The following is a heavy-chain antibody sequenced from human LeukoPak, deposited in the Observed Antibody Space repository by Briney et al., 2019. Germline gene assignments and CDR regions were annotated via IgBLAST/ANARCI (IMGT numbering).Heavy chain of an antibody. D-gene: IGHD3-22*01. CDR2: IYPGDSDT. CDR1: GYSFSTYW. J-gene: IGHJ4*02. V-gene: IGHV5-51*01. CDR3: ARQSYDTSGYYGGFDY. Sequence: GESLKISCKASGYSFSTYWIGRVRQMPGKGLEWMGIIYPGDSDTRYSPSFQGQVTISGDKSISTAYLQWSSLKASDTAMYYCARQSYDTSGYYGGFDYWAQGTLVTVSS.